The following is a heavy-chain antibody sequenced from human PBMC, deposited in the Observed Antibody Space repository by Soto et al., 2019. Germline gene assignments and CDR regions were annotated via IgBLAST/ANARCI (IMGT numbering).Heavy chain of an antibody. CDR3: ARARGLDP. Sequence: ESGGGLVQPGGSLRLSCAASGFIFSTYWMSWVRQAPGKGLEWVANIKEDGSEKYYVDSVKGRFTISRDNAKNSLYLQMNSLRVEDTAVYYCARARGLDPWGQGTLVTVSS. V-gene: IGHV3-7*01. CDR2: IKEDGSEK. J-gene: IGHJ5*02. CDR1: GFIFSTYW.